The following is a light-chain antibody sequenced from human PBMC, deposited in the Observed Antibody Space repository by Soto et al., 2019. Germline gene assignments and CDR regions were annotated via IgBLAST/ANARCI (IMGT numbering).Light chain of an antibody. V-gene: IGKV3-15*01. Sequence: ELVLPQSPATLSVSPGEIATLXCRASQSVSSDLAWYHQNSGQAPRLLIYGASTRATGVPARFSGSGSGTEFTLTINSLQSEDFAVYYCQQYNNWPRTCGQGTKV. CDR1: QSVSSD. CDR2: GAS. J-gene: IGKJ1*01. CDR3: QQYNNWPRT.